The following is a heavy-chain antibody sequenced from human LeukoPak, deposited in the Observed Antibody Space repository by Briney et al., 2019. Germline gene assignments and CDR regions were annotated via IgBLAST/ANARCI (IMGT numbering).Heavy chain of an antibody. Sequence: GGSLRLSCVASGFTFSNYAIIWVRQAPGKGLEWVSAIRGSGDSTLYADFVKGRFTISRDNSKDTLYLQMNRLRGDDTAVYYCARDPNGDYFGAFDFLGQGKMVSVSS. V-gene: IGHV3-23*01. J-gene: IGHJ3*01. CDR1: GFTFSNYA. D-gene: IGHD4-17*01. CDR3: ARDPNGDYFGAFDF. CDR2: IRGSGDST.